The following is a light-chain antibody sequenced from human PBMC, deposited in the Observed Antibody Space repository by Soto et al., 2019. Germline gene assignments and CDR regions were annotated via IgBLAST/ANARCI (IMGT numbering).Light chain of an antibody. Sequence: EIVMTQSPGTLSLSPGDTATLSCRASQSLGSDLAWYQQKPGQAPRLLIYGASSRAAGIPDRFSGSGSGTDFTLTISRLEPEDFAVYYCQQRSNWPLTFGGGTKVDIK. CDR1: QSLGSD. CDR3: QQRSNWPLT. J-gene: IGKJ4*01. CDR2: GAS. V-gene: IGKV3D-20*02.